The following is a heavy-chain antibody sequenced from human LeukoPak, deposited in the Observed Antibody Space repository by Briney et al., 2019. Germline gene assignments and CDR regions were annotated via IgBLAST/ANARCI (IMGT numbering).Heavy chain of an antibody. CDR3: AKWGDYDVLTGYYVSDY. J-gene: IGHJ4*02. Sequence: PGASLRLSCAAPGFTFSNDAMSWVREAPGKGVGWVSDITGSGGNTYYADSVKGGFTISRDNTKNTVFLQMNSLRAEDTAVYYCAKWGDYDVLTGYYVSDYWGQGTLVTVSS. CDR1: GFTFSNDA. D-gene: IGHD3-9*01. CDR2: ITGSGGNT. V-gene: IGHV3-23*01.